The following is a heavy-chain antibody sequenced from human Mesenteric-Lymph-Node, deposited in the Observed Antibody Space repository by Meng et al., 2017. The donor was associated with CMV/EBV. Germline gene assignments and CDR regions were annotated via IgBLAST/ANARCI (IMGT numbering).Heavy chain of an antibody. CDR1: GFRFNDYY. J-gene: IGHJ6*02. V-gene: IGHV3-30-3*01. CDR2: ISYDGSNT. Sequence: GGSLRLSCVGSGFRFNDYYIDWVRQAPGKGLEWVAVISYDGSNTYYADSVKGRFTISRDNSKNTLYLQMNSLRAEDTAVYYCARVPPSLYEYQLLYWRGFGMDVWGQGTTVTVSS. CDR3: ARVPPSLYEYQLLYWRGFGMDV. D-gene: IGHD2-2*02.